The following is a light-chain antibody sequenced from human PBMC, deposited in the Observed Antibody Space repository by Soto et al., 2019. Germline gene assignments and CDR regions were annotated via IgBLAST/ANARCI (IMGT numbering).Light chain of an antibody. V-gene: IGKV1-13*01. J-gene: IGKJ3*01. CDR3: QQFNNYPT. CDR2: YAS. CDR1: QGISSA. Sequence: AIQLTQSPSSLSASVGDRVTSTCRASQGISSALACYQQKPGKAPKLLIYYASSLESGVQSRFSGSVSGPDFTLTLSILQPVDFSTYSCQQFNNYPTFVPGTKVDIK.